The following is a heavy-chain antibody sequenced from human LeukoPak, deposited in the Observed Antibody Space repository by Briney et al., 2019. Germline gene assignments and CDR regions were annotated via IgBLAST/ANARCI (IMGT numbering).Heavy chain of an antibody. CDR3: AKEYKAMSFFDY. CDR1: GFTFRNYA. V-gene: IGHV3-30*18. CDR2: ISYDGSNK. D-gene: IGHD1-1*01. Sequence: GGSLRLSCEASGFTFRNYAMSWIRQAPGKGLEWVAVISYDGSNKFYADSVKGRFTISRDNSKNTVYLQMNSLRGEDSAVYYCAKEYKAMSFFDYWGQGTLVTVSS. J-gene: IGHJ4*02.